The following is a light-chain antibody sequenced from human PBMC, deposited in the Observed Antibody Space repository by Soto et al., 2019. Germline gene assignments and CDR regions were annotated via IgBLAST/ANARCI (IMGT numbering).Light chain of an antibody. J-gene: IGKJ4*01. CDR2: DAS. Sequence: EIVLTQSPATLSLSPGERATLSCRASQSVGSSLTWYQQKPGQAPRLLIYDASNRATGIPARFGGSGSGTDFTLTISSLEPEDFAVYYCQQRSDWRGTFGGGTKVEIK. CDR1: QSVGSS. CDR3: QQRSDWRGT. V-gene: IGKV3-11*01.